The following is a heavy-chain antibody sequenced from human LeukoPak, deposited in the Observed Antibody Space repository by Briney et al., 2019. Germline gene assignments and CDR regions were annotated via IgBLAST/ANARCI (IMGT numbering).Heavy chain of an antibody. CDR2: IYSGGST. V-gene: IGHV3-53*01. D-gene: IGHD2-21*02. J-gene: IGHJ6*02. CDR1: GFTFSIYA. CDR3: AREAYCGGDCSAGGMDV. Sequence: PGGSLRLSCAASGFTFSIYAMSWVRQAPGKGLEWVSVIYSGGSTYYADSVKGRFTISRDNSKNTLYLQMNSLRAEDTAVYYCAREAYCGGDCSAGGMDVWGQGTTVTVSS.